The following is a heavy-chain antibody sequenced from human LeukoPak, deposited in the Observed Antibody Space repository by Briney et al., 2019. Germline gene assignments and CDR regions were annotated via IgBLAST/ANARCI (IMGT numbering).Heavy chain of an antibody. CDR1: GFTFSSYA. J-gene: IGHJ3*02. CDR2: ISGSAGST. Sequence: PGGSLRLSGAASGFTFSSYAMSWVRQAPGKGLEWVSAISGSAGSTYYADSVKGRFTISRDNSKNTLYLQMNSLRAEDRAVYYCATEGSVSADAFDIWGQGTMVTVSS. D-gene: IGHD2-8*01. CDR3: ATEGSVSADAFDI. V-gene: IGHV3-23*01.